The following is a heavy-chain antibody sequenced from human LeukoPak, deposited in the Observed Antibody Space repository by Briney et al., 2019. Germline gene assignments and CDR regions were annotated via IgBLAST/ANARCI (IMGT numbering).Heavy chain of an antibody. V-gene: IGHV3-23*01. CDR3: TKGTIWLPFDY. Sequence: GGSLRLSCAASGFTFSSYAMSWVRQAPGKGLEWVSAISGSGGSTYYADSVKGRFTTSRDNSKNTLYLQMNSLRAEDTAVYYCTKGTIWLPFDYWGQGTLVTVSS. CDR1: GFTFSSYA. CDR2: ISGSGGST. J-gene: IGHJ4*02. D-gene: IGHD5-18*01.